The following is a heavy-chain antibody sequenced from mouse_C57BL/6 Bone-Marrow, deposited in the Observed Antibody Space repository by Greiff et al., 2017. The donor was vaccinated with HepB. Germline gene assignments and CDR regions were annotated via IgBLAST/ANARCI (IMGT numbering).Heavy chain of an antibody. J-gene: IGHJ4*01. CDR2: IYPGNSDT. Sequence: EVQLQQSGTVLARPGASVKMSCKTSGYTFTSYWMHWVKQRPGQGLEWIGAIYPGNSDTSYNQKFKGKAKLTAVTSASTAYMELSSLTNEDSAVYYCTRGRYDPRAMGYWGQGTSVTVSS. CDR3: TRGRYDPRAMGY. CDR1: GYTFTSYW. V-gene: IGHV1-5*01. D-gene: IGHD2-3*01.